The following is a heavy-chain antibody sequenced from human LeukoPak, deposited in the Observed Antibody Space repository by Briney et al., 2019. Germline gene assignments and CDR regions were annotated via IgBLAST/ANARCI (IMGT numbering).Heavy chain of an antibody. V-gene: IGHV3-53*01. CDR2: IYSGGST. D-gene: IGHD3-3*01. J-gene: IGHJ6*02. CDR3: ASQYYDFWSGLYGMDV. CDR1: GFTVSSNY. Sequence: GGSLRLSCAASGFTVSSNYMSWVRQAPGKGLEWVSVIYSGGSTYYADSVKGRFTISRDNSKNTLYLQMSSLRAEDTAVYYCASQYYDFWSGLYGMDVWGQGTTVTVSS.